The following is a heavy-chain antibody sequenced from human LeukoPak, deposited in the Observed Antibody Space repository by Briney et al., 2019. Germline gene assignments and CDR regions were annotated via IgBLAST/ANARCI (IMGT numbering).Heavy chain of an antibody. CDR1: GGSFSGYY. J-gene: IGHJ2*01. Sequence: SETLSLTCAVYGGSFSGYYWSWIRQPPGKGLEWIGEINHSGSTNYNPSLRSRVTISVDTSKNQFSLKLSSVTAADTAVYYCARQISSSWYRGYFDLWGRGTLVTVSS. V-gene: IGHV4-34*01. CDR3: ARQISSSWYRGYFDL. D-gene: IGHD6-13*01. CDR2: INHSGST.